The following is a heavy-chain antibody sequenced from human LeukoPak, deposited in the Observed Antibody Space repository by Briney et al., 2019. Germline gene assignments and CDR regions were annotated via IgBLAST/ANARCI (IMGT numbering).Heavy chain of an antibody. V-gene: IGHV4-34*01. CDR3: ARDLYYYDSSGYYATLGY. D-gene: IGHD3-22*01. CDR1: GGSFSGYY. CDR2: INHSGST. J-gene: IGHJ4*02. Sequence: SETLSLTCAVYGGSFSGYYWSWSRHPPGQGLEWIGEINHSGSTNYNPSLKSRVTISVDTSKNQFSLKLSSVTAADTAVYYCARDLYYYDSSGYYATLGYWGQGTLVTVSS.